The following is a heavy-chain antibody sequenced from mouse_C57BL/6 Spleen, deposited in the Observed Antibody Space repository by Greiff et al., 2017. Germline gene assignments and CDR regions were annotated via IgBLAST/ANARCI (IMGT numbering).Heavy chain of an antibody. J-gene: IGHJ4*01. Sequence: EVTLVESGEGLVKPGGSLKLSCAASGFTFSSYAMSWVRQTPEKRLEWVAYISSGGDYIYYADTVKGRFTISRDNARNTLYLQMSSLKSEDTAMYYCLGNIYYYAMDYWGQGTSVTVSS. V-gene: IGHV5-9-1*02. CDR3: LGNIYYYAMDY. D-gene: IGHD2-1*01. CDR1: GFTFSSYA. CDR2: ISSGGDYI.